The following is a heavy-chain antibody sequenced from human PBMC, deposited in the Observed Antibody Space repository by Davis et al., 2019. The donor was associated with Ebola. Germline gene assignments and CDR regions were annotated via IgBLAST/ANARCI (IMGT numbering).Heavy chain of an antibody. CDR3: ATITGPYGMDV. Sequence: ASVKVSCKASGGTFSSYAISWVRQAPGKGLEWMGGFHPEDADTIYAQKFQGRITMTEDTSSDTAFMELSSLRSEDTAVYYCATITGPYGMDVWGQGTTVTVS. D-gene: IGHD2-8*02. CDR2: FHPEDADT. J-gene: IGHJ6*02. CDR1: GGTFSSYA. V-gene: IGHV1-24*01.